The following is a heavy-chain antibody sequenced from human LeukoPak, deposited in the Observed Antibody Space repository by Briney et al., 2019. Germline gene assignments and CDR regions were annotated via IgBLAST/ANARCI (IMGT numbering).Heavy chain of an antibody. CDR2: ISHDGTKK. D-gene: IGHD6-6*01. CDR3: ANSPEARLAARYYYYGMDV. Sequence: GGSLRLSCAASGFTFSIYGMQWVRQAPGKGLEWVAVISHDGTKKYYADSVKGRFTISRDNSENTLYLQMNSLKPEDTALYYCANSPEARLAARYYYYGMDVWGQGTTVTVSS. J-gene: IGHJ6*02. V-gene: IGHV3-30*18. CDR1: GFTFSIYG.